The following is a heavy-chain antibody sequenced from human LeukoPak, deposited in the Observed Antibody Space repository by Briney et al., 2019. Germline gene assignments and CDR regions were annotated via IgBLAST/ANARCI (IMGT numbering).Heavy chain of an antibody. CDR2: IYYIGIT. Sequence: PSETLSLTCSVSGGSISSSSYHWGWTRQPPGKGLEWIGSIYYIGITYYNPSLKSRVTISVDTSRNYFSLKLTSVSAADTAVYYCARYDYSYYWAFDNWGQGTLVTVSS. V-gene: IGHV4-39*02. D-gene: IGHD4-11*01. CDR1: GGSISSSSYH. CDR3: ARYDYSYYWAFDN. J-gene: IGHJ4*02.